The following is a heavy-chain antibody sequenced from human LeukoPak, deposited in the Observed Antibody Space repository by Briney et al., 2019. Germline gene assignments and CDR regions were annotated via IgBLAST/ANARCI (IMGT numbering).Heavy chain of an antibody. CDR3: ARGAGRGVATFDY. D-gene: IGHD3-10*01. Sequence: GGSLRLSCAASGFIFSSYAMHWVRQAPGKGLEWVAVMSYDGTNNYYADSVQGRFTISRDNSKNTLYLQMNSLRAEDTAVFYCARGAGRGVATFDYWGQGTLVTVSS. J-gene: IGHJ4*02. CDR2: MSYDGTNN. CDR1: GFIFSSYA. V-gene: IGHV3-30-3*01.